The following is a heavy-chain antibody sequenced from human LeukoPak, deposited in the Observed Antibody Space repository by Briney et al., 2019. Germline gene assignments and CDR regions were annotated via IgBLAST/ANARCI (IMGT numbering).Heavy chain of an antibody. D-gene: IGHD1-26*01. Sequence: GGSLRLSCAASGFTFSNYAMHWVRQAPGKGLEWVAVISYDGSNKYYADSVKGRFTISRDNSKNTLYLQMNSLRAEDTAVYYCARDRSRIVGATQFDYWGQGTLVTVSS. V-gene: IGHV3-30-3*01. CDR1: GFTFSNYA. CDR3: ARDRSRIVGATQFDY. J-gene: IGHJ4*02. CDR2: ISYDGSNK.